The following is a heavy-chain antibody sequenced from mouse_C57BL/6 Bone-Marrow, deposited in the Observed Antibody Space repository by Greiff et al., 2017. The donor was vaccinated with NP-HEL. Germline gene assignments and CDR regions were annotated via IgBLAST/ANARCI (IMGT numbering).Heavy chain of an antibody. Sequence: QVQLKQSGAELAKPGASVKLSCKASGYTFTSYWMHWVKQRPGQGLEWIGYINPSSGYTKYNQKFKDKATLTADKSSSTAYMQLSSLTYEDSAVYYCAIVPHWYFDVWGTGTTVTVSS. J-gene: IGHJ1*03. CDR3: AIVPHWYFDV. CDR2: INPSSGYT. D-gene: IGHD5-1*01. V-gene: IGHV1-7*01. CDR1: GYTFTSYW.